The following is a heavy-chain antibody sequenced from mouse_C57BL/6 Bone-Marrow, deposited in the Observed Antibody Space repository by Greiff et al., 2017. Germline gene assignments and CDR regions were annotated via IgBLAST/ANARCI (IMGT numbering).Heavy chain of an antibody. CDR3: ARGRLHAMDY. J-gene: IGHJ4*01. CDR2: IYPGDGDT. CDR1: GYAFSSYW. V-gene: IGHV1-80*01. Sequence: QVQLKESGAELVKPGASVKISCKASGYAFSSYWMNWVKQRPGKGLEWIGQIYPGDGDTNYNGKFKGKATLTADKSSSTAYMQLSSLTSEDSAVYFCARGRLHAMDYWGQGTSVTVSS.